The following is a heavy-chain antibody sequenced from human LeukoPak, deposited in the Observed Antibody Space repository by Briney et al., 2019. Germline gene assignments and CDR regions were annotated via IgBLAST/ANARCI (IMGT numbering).Heavy chain of an antibody. CDR2: INPNSGGT. CDR1: GYTFTGYY. V-gene: IGHV1-2*02. D-gene: IGHD6-19*01. CDR3: ARVVGFSSGWAGIFDY. J-gene: IGHJ4*02. Sequence: ASVKVSCKASGYTFTGYYMHWVRQAPGQGLEWMGWINPNSGGTNYAQKFQGRVTMTRDTSISTAYMELSRLRSDDMAVYYCARVVGFSSGWAGIFDYWGQGTLVTVSS.